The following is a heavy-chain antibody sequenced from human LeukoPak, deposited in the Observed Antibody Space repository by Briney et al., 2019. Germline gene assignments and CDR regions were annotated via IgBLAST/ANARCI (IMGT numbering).Heavy chain of an antibody. CDR3: ARGSKAAPGTFDY. D-gene: IGHD6-13*01. J-gene: IGHJ4*02. V-gene: IGHV4-61*08. Sequence: SETLSLTCTVSGGSISSGDYYWSWIRQPPGKGLEWIGYIYYTGSTDYNPSLKSRVAISVDTSKNQFSLKLSSVTAAGTAVYYCARGSKAAPGTFDYWGQGTLVTVSS. CDR1: GGSISSGDYY. CDR2: IYYTGST.